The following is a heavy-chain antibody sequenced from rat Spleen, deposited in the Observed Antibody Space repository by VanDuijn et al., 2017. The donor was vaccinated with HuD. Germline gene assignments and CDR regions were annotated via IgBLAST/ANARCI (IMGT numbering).Heavy chain of an antibody. D-gene: IGHD1-1*01. Sequence: QVQLKESGPGLVQPSQTLSLSCTVSGFSLTTYHVSWVRQPPGKSLVWMGTIWAGGGINYNSAVQSRLSTSRDTSKSQVFLKMNSLQPEDTGTYYCARHDYSGDVDFEYWGQGVMVTVSS. CDR1: GFSLTTYH. CDR2: IWAGGGI. CDR3: ARHDYSGDVDFEY. J-gene: IGHJ2*01. V-gene: IGHV2-72*01.